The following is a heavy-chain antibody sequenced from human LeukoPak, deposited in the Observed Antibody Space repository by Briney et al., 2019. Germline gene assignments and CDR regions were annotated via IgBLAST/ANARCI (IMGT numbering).Heavy chain of an antibody. J-gene: IGHJ4*02. V-gene: IGHV4-39*07. Sequence: SETLSLTCTVSGGSISSSSYYWGWIRQPPGKGLEWIGNIYYSGNTYYSPSLKSRVTISVDTSKNQFSLNLSSVTAADTAVYYCARGQWLPDYWGQGTLVTVSS. D-gene: IGHD6-19*01. CDR1: GGSISSSSYY. CDR3: ARGQWLPDY. CDR2: IYYSGNT.